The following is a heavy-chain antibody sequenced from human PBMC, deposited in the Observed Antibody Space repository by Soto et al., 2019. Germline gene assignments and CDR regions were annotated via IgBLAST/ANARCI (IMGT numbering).Heavy chain of an antibody. J-gene: IGHJ3*02. V-gene: IGHV3-53*04. CDR3: ARYPLGYCSGGSCPGTFDI. D-gene: IGHD2-15*01. Sequence: GGSLRLSCAASGFTVSSNYTSWVRQAPGKGLEWVSVIYSGGSTYYADSVKGRFTISRHNSKNTLYLQMNSLRAEDTAVYYCARYPLGYCSGGSCPGTFDIWGQGTMVTVSS. CDR1: GFTVSSNY. CDR2: IYSGGST.